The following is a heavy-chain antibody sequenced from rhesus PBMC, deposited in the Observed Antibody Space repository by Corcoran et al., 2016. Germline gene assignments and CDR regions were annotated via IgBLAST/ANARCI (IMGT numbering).Heavy chain of an antibody. CDR1: GFPLITRVMG. CDR3: ARVPSSIAAATFDY. V-gene: IGHV2-174*01. CDR2: IYWDDDE. J-gene: IGHJ4*01. Sequence: QVTLKESGPSLVKPTQTPTLTCTFSGFPLITRVMGVGWIRQAPGKALEGLALIYWDDDEGYSTSLKSRLTISKDTSKNQVVLTMTNMDPVDTATYYCARVPSSIAAATFDYWGQGVLVTVSS. D-gene: IGHD6-43*01.